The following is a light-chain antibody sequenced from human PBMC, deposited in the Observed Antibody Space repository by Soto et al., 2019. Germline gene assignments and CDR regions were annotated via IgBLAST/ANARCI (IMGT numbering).Light chain of an antibody. CDR1: NVGSQT. J-gene: IGLJ1*01. CDR3: QVRDASSDLYV. Sequence: SYELTQPPSVSVAPGQTARITCGGDNVGSQTVHWYQQKPEQAPVVVIYYDNDRPSGIPERFSASNAGDTATLTISRVEAGDEADYYCQVRDASSDLYVFGTGTKLTVL. CDR2: YDN. V-gene: IGLV3-21*04.